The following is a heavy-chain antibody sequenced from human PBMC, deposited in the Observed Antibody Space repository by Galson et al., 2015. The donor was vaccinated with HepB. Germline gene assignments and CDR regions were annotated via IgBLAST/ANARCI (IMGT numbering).Heavy chain of an antibody. CDR3: SRTLPGIDLDY. CDR1: GFTFSDYY. V-gene: IGHV3-72*01. J-gene: IGHJ4*02. Sequence: SLRLSCAASGFTFSDYYMEWVRQAPGKGLEWVGRVRHKARRYTTDYVASVEGRFTISRDDSKNFLYLQMDSLKIEDTAVYYCSRTLPGIDLDYWGQGTLVTVSS. CDR2: VRHKARRYTT. D-gene: IGHD3-3*02.